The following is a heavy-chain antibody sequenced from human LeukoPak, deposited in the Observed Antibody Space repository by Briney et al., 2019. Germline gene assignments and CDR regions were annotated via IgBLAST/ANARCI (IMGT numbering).Heavy chain of an antibody. V-gene: IGHV1-69*06. J-gene: IGHJ6*03. CDR3: ARSGLDYYDSSGYDARYYYYYMDV. D-gene: IGHD3-22*01. CDR2: IIPIFGTA. Sequence: SVKVSCKASGGTFSSYAISWVRQAPGQGLEWMGGIIPIFGTANYAQKFQGRVTITADKSTSTAYMELSSLRSEDTAVYYCARSGLDYYDSSGYDARYYYYYMDVWGKGTTVTVSS. CDR1: GGTFSSYA.